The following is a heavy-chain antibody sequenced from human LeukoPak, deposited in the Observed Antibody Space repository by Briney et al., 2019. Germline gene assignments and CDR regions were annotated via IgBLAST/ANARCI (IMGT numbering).Heavy chain of an antibody. D-gene: IGHD3-22*01. J-gene: IGHJ3*02. CDR3: AREADSSGYYYVKGAFDI. Sequence: SVKVSCKVSGYTLTELSMHWVRQAPGQGLEWMGGIIPIFGTANYAQKFQGRVTITADESTSTAYLELSSLRSEDTAVYYCAREADSSGYYYVKGAFDIWGQGTMVTVSS. CDR2: IIPIFGTA. V-gene: IGHV1-69*13. CDR1: GYTLTELS.